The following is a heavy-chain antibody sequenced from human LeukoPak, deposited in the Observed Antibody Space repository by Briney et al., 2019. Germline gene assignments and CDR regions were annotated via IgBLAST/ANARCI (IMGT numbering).Heavy chain of an antibody. CDR3: ARAAGPLAAPDF. CDR1: GGSISSYY. V-gene: IGHV4-59*01. Sequence: SETLSLTCTVSGGSISSYYWSWIRHPPGKGLEWIGYIYYSGSTNYNPSLKSRVTISVDTSKNQFSLKLSSVTAADTAVYYCARAAGPLAAPDFWGQGTPVTVSS. J-gene: IGHJ4*02. CDR2: IYYSGST. D-gene: IGHD6-13*01.